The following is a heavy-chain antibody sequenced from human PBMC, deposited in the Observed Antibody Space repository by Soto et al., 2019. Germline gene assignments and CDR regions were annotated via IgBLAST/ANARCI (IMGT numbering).Heavy chain of an antibody. Sequence: ASVKVSCKASGYTFTVYYMHWVRQAPGQGLEWMGWINPKSGGTMYPQKFQGRVTMTWDTSISTAYMALTRLRSGDTAAYYCARDLAKGGGSAGFDYWGQGTLVTVSS. CDR2: INPKSGGT. CDR3: ARDLAKGGGSAGFDY. D-gene: IGHD1-26*01. V-gene: IGHV1-2*02. CDR1: GYTFTVYY. J-gene: IGHJ4*02.